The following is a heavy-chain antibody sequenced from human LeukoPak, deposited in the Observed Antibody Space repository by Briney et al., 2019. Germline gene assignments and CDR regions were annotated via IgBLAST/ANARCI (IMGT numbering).Heavy chain of an antibody. D-gene: IGHD5-18*01. CDR2: IDSDGINS. V-gene: IGHV3-74*01. CDR3: ARGGYSYGYSIDY. J-gene: IGHJ4*02. Sequence: GGSLRLSWAPPGSTFSTYWMHGVRQAPGRGLVWVSRIDSDGINSYYADSVKGRFTISRDNAKNSLYLQMNSLRAEDTAVYYCARGGYSYGYSIDYWGQGTLVTVSS. CDR1: GSTFSTYW.